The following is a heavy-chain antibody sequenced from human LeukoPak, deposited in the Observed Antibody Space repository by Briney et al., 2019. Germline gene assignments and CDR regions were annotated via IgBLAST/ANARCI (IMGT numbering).Heavy chain of an antibody. CDR3: PPSWPNSFDP. Sequence: SETLSLTCALSGGSLSGSNWWSWVRQPPGKGLEWIGEIYHSGSTNYNPSLKRRVPTPLDKSKKQCCTELSPATAPDTAVHSCPPSWPNSFDPWGQGTLVTVSS. CDR2: IYHSGST. J-gene: IGHJ5*02. V-gene: IGHV4-4*02. D-gene: IGHD4-23*01. CDR1: GGSLSGSNW.